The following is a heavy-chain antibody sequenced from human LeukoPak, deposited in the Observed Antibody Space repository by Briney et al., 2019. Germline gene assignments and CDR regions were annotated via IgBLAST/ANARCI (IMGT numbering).Heavy chain of an antibody. J-gene: IGHJ4*02. CDR1: GFTFSSDA. D-gene: IGHD3-22*01. Sequence: PGRCLRLSCAPSGFTFSSDAMSSVRQAPGKGLEWVSTISGGGDSTYYAHCVKGRFTISRDNSRNTTFLQMNSLIAEDTAVYYCAGGTYDSSDYFHYYFDYWGQGTLATVSS. V-gene: IGHV3-23*01. CDR3: AGGTYDSSDYFHYYFDY. CDR2: ISGGGDST.